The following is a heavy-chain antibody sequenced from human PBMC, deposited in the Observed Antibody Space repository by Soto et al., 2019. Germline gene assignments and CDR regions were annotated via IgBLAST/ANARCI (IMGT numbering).Heavy chain of an antibody. Sequence: SETLSLTCAVSGVSLTSGNWWTWVRQSPQRGLEYIGEIFHDGTANYYPSFERRVAMSVDTSRNQFSLKLTSVTAAGTAVYFCARLVYDTRLNYMYFDFWGPGTLVTVSS. CDR1: GVSLTSGNW. CDR3: ARLVYDTRLNYMYFDF. V-gene: IGHV4-4*02. D-gene: IGHD3-10*01. CDR2: IFHDGTA. J-gene: IGHJ4*02.